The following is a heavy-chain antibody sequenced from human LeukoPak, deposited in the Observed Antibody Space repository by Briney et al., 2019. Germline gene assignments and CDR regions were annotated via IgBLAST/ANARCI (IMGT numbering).Heavy chain of an antibody. J-gene: IGHJ4*02. CDR3: ARSSRSYYYDSSGSTGSY. D-gene: IGHD3-22*01. Sequence: SETLSLTCAVYGGSFSGYYWSWIRQPPGKGLEWIGEINHSGSTNYNPSLKSRVTISVDTSKNQFSLKLSSVTAADTAVYYCARSSRSYYYDSSGSTGSYWGQGTLVTV. CDR1: GGSFSGYY. V-gene: IGHV4-34*01. CDR2: INHSGST.